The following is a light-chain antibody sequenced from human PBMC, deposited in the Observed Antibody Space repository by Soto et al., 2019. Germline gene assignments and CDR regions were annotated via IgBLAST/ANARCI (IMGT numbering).Light chain of an antibody. CDR1: SSNIGAGYD. J-gene: IGLJ1*01. Sequence: QSVLTQPPSVSGAPGQRVTISCTGSSSNIGAGYDVHWYQQLPGTAPKLLIYGSSNRPSGVPDRFSGSKSGTSASLAITGLQAEDEADYYCQSYDSSLSAPYVSGTGTKVPVL. CDR2: GSS. CDR3: QSYDSSLSAPYV. V-gene: IGLV1-40*01.